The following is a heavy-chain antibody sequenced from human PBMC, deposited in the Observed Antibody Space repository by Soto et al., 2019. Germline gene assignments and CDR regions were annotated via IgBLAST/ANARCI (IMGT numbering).Heavy chain of an antibody. V-gene: IGHV4-39*07. CDR3: ARTYYYDSSGYLENDAFDI. CDR1: GGSISSSSYY. CDR2: IYYSGST. D-gene: IGHD3-22*01. J-gene: IGHJ3*02. Sequence: SETLSLTCTVSGGSISSSSYYWGWIRQPPGKGLEWIGSIYYSGSTYYNPSLKSRVTISVDTSKNQFSLKLSSVTAADTAVYYCARTYYYDSSGYLENDAFDIWGQGTMVTV.